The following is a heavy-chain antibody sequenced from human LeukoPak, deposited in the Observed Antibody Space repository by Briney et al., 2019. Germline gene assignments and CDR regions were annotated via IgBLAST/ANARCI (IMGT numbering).Heavy chain of an antibody. D-gene: IGHD3-3*01. Sequence: PSETLSLTCTASGGTIRSSSNNWDWIRQPPGKGLEYIGSIFYSGSTYYNPSLTSRVTISVDTSKNQFSLKLSSMTAADTAVYSWARRPKQPGFWSGYVDYWGQGILVTVSP. CDR1: GGTIRSSSNN. CDR3: ARRPKQPGFWSGYVDY. V-gene: IGHV4-39*01. CDR2: IFYSGST. J-gene: IGHJ4*02.